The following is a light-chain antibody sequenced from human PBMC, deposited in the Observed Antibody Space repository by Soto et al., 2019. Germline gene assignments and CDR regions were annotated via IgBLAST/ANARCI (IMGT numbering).Light chain of an antibody. CDR3: QQYNSYQGT. Sequence: DIQMTQSPPTLSASVGDRVTITCRASQSISSWLAWYQQKPGKAPKLLIYDASSLESGVPSRFSGSGSGTEFTLTISSLQPDDFATYYCQQYNSYQGTFGQGTKVDIK. J-gene: IGKJ1*01. V-gene: IGKV1-5*01. CDR2: DAS. CDR1: QSISSW.